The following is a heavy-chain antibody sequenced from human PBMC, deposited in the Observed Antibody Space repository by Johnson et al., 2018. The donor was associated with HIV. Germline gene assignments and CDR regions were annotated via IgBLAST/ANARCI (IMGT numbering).Heavy chain of an antibody. CDR3: AKGFFELDDAFDI. CDR2: IKQDGSEK. D-gene: IGHD3/OR15-3a*01. V-gene: IGHV3-7*02. CDR1: GFTFSSYA. J-gene: IGHJ3*02. Sequence: VQLVESGGGVVQPGRSLRLSCEASGFTFSSYAVHWVRQAPGKGLEWVANIKQDGSEKYYVDSVKGRFTISRDNSKNTLYLQMNSLRAEDTAVYYCAKGFFELDDAFDIWGQGTMVTVSS.